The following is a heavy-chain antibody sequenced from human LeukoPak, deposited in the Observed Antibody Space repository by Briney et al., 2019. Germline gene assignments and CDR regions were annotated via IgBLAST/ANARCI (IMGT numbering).Heavy chain of an antibody. CDR2: IYYSGST. V-gene: IGHV4-31*03. CDR1: GGSISSGGYY. Sequence: SETLSLTCTVSGGSISSGGYYWSWIRQHPGKGLEWIGYIYYSGSTYYNPSLKSRVTISVDTSKNQFPLKLSSVTAADTAVYYCARDPIMITFGGVIAQNAFDIWGQGTMVTVSS. CDR3: ARDPIMITFGGVIAQNAFDI. D-gene: IGHD3-16*02. J-gene: IGHJ3*02.